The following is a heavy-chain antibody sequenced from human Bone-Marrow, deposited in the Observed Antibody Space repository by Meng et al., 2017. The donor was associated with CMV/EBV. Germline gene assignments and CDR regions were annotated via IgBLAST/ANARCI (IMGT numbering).Heavy chain of an antibody. CDR3: ARAPLRYFDWPSVYYGMDV. J-gene: IGHJ6*01. CDR1: GFTFDDYG. V-gene: IGHV3-20*04. Sequence: GGSLRLSCAASGFTFDDYGMSWVRQAAGKGLEWVSGINWNGGSTGYADSVKGRFNISRDNAQNSLYLQMNSLRAEDTALYYCARAPLRYFDWPSVYYGMDVWGQGNTVNVAS. CDR2: INWNGGST. D-gene: IGHD3-9*01.